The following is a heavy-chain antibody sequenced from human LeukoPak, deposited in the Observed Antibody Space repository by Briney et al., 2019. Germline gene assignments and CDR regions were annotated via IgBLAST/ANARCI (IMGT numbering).Heavy chain of an antibody. V-gene: IGHV4-31*03. Sequence: SQTLSLTCTVSGGSISSGGYYWSWIRQHPGKGLEWIGYIYYSGSTYYNPSLKSRVTISVDTSKNQFSLKLSSVTAADTAVYYCARLKYSGSYVEAFDIWGQGTMVTVSS. D-gene: IGHD1-26*01. CDR3: ARLKYSGSYVEAFDI. CDR1: GGSISSGGYY. J-gene: IGHJ3*02. CDR2: IYYSGST.